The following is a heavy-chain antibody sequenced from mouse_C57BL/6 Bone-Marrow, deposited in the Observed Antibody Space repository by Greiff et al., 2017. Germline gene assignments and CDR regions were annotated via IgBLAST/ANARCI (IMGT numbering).Heavy chain of an antibody. CDR1: GYTFTNYW. CDR3: ARLGVWYAMDY. V-gene: IGHV1-63*01. CDR2: NYPGGGYT. J-gene: IGHJ4*01. Sequence: QVQLQQSGAELVRPGTSVKMSCKASGYTFTNYWIGWAKQRPGHGLEWIGDNYPGGGYTNYNEKFKGKATLTADKSSSTAYMQFSSLTSEDSAIYYCARLGVWYAMDYWGQGTSVTVSS.